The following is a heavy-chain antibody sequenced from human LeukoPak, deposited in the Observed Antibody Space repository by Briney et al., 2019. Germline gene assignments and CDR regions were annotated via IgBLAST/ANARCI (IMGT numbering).Heavy chain of an antibody. D-gene: IGHD6-13*01. Sequence: GGSLRLSCAASGFTFSSYAMHWVRQAPGKGLEWVPVIYSGGTTNYADSVKGRFTISRDNSKNTLFLQMNSLRAEDTAVYYCARGGYSSSWYHFDYWGQGTLVTVSS. V-gene: IGHV3-53*01. CDR3: ARGGYSSSWYHFDY. J-gene: IGHJ4*02. CDR1: GFTFSSYA. CDR2: IYSGGTT.